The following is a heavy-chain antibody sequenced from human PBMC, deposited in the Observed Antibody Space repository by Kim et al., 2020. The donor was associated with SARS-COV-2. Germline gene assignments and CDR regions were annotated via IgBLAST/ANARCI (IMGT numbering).Heavy chain of an antibody. CDR3: ARLHFDWSFTGNWFDP. Sequence: SETLSLTCTVSGGSISSYYWSWIRQPPGKGLEWIGYIYYSGSTNYNPSLKSRVTISVDTSKNQFSLKLSSVTAADTAVYYCARLHFDWSFTGNWFDPWGQGTLVTVSS. CDR1: GGSISSYY. V-gene: IGHV4-59*13. J-gene: IGHJ5*02. D-gene: IGHD3-9*01. CDR2: IYYSGST.